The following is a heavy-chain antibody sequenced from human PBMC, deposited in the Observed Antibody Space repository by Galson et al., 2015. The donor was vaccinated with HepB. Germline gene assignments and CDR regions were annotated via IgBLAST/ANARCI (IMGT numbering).Heavy chain of an antibody. J-gene: IGHJ4*02. Sequence: SLRLSCAASGFTFSSYAMSWVRQAPGKGLEWVSVISDSGSTYYADSVKGRFTISRDNAKNSLYLQMNSLRDEDTAVYYCANPIRNWNVRLWGQGTLVTVSS. D-gene: IGHD1-1*01. CDR3: ANPIRNWNVRL. CDR2: ISDSGST. CDR1: GFTFSSYA. V-gene: IGHV3-23*01.